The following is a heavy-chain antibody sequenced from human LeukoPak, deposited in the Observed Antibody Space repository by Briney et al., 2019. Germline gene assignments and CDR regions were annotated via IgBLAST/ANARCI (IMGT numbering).Heavy chain of an antibody. J-gene: IGHJ6*03. CDR3: ARVKRTTVTYSYYMDV. CDR1: GFTFSDYY. Sequence: GESLRLSCAASGFTFSDYYMNWIRQAPGKGLEWVSYISSSGSTIYYADSVKGRFTISRDNAKNSLYLQMNSLRAEDTAVYYCARVKRTTVTYSYYMDVWGKGTTVTVSS. V-gene: IGHV3-11*04. D-gene: IGHD4-11*01. CDR2: ISSSGSTI.